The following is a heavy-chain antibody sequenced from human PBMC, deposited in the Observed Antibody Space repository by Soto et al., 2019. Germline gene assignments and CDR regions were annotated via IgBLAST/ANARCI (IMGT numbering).Heavy chain of an antibody. J-gene: IGHJ6*02. D-gene: IGHD1-26*01. CDR1: GGTFSKYS. CDR2: ITPFVDTS. Sequence: QVRLVQSGAEVKKPGSSVKVSCKVSGGTFSKYSLSWVRQTPGQGLEWMGGITPFVDTSTYAQRFLDRVTITAAKSKNTAFVELSGLKAEDTSLYCCESTSSCNGSRAYSRHYYGMYVWVQWTTVTGSS. V-gene: IGHV1-69*06. CDR3: ESTSSCNGSRAYSRHYYGMYV.